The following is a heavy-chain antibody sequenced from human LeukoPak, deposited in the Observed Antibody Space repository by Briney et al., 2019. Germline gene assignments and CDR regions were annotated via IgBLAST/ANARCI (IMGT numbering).Heavy chain of an antibody. Sequence: PSETLSRTCTVARVSINDYYWTWLRQPPGKGLEWIGYVSSTGNTNSNPSLRSRVSMSIDASKKQFSLRLNSVTAADTAVYYCARPYYGHSVGDAYDVWGQGTLVTVSS. CDR1: RVSINDYY. J-gene: IGHJ3*01. V-gene: IGHV4-59*01. CDR2: VSSTGNT. D-gene: IGHD4-17*01. CDR3: ARPYYGHSVGDAYDV.